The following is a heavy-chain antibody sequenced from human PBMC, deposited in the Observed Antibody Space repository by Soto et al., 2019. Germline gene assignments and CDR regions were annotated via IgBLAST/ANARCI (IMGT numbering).Heavy chain of an antibody. CDR2: IWYDGSNK. D-gene: IGHD6-19*01. J-gene: IGHJ6*02. CDR1: GFTFSSYG. CDR3: AREVGAVADHYYYGMEV. V-gene: IGHV3-33*01. Sequence: PGGSLRLSCAASGFTFSSYGMHWVRQAPGKGLEWVAVIWYDGSNKYYADSVKGRFTISRHNSKNTLYLQMNSLRAEDTAVYYCAREVGAVADHYYYGMEVWGRGTTVTVSS.